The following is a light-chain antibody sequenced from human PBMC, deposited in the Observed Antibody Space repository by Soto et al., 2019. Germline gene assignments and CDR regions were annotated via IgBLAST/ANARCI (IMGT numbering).Light chain of an antibody. J-gene: IGKJ1*01. V-gene: IGKV1-5*03. CDR3: QQYNGYFSWT. CDR2: KAS. CDR1: QSISFW. Sequence: DIQMTQSPSTLSASVGDRVTITCRASQSISFWLAWYQQKPGKAPKLLIYKASSLESGVPSRFSGSGSGTEFTLTISSLQPDDFATYYCQQYNGYFSWTFGQGTKVEIK.